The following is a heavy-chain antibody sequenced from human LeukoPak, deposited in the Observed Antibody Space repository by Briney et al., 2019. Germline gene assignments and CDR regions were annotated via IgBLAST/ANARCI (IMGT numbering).Heavy chain of an antibody. Sequence: GGSLRLSCAASGFTFSSYWMSWVRQAPGKGLEWVAIIKQDGSEKYYVDSVKGRFTISRDNAKNSLYLQMNSLRAEDTAVYYCARDLGSGWYLDYYYYGMDVWGQGTTVTVSS. J-gene: IGHJ6*02. CDR1: GFTFSSYW. V-gene: IGHV3-7*03. CDR2: IKQDGSEK. D-gene: IGHD6-19*01. CDR3: ARDLGSGWYLDYYYYGMDV.